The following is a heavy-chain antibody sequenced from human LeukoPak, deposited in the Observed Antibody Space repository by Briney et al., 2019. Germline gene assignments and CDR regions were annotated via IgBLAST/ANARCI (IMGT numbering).Heavy chain of an antibody. V-gene: IGHV1-2*02. CDR3: ARALAVAADFDY. CDR2: INPNSGVT. Sequence: GASVKVSCKASGSALSNYGITWVRQAPGQGLEWMGWINPNSGVTTYPQNFQGRVTMTRDTSISTAYMELSRLRSDDTAVYYCARALAVAADFDYWGQGTLVTVSS. CDR1: GSALSNYG. J-gene: IGHJ4*02. D-gene: IGHD6-19*01.